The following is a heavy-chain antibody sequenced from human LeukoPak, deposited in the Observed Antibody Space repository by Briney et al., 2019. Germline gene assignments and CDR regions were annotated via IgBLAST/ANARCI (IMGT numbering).Heavy chain of an antibody. Sequence: SETLSLTCTVSGYSISSGYYWGWIRQPPGKGLEWIGSIYHSGSTYYNPSLKSRVTISVDTSKNRFSLKLSSVTAADTAVYYCARHRRAAAVRYWFDPWGQGTLVTVSS. D-gene: IGHD6-13*01. CDR2: IYHSGST. CDR3: ARHRRAAAVRYWFDP. J-gene: IGHJ5*02. CDR1: GYSISSGYY. V-gene: IGHV4-38-2*02.